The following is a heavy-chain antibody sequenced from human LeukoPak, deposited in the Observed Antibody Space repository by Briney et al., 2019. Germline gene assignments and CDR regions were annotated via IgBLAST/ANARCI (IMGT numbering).Heavy chain of an antibody. Sequence: GGSLRLSCAASGFTFSSYWMNWARQAPGKGLEWVASINHNGNVNYYVDSVKGRFTISRDNAKNSLYLQMNSLRAEDTAVYYCARGPLIAAAGTWWGQGTLVTVSS. CDR1: GFTFSSYW. CDR3: ARGPLIAAAGTW. D-gene: IGHD6-13*01. J-gene: IGHJ4*02. V-gene: IGHV3-7*03. CDR2: INHNGNVN.